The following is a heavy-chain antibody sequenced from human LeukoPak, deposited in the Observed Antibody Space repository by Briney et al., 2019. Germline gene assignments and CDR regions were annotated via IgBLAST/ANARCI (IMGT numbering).Heavy chain of an antibody. CDR2: IYHSGST. J-gene: IGHJ4*02. V-gene: IGHV4-38-2*02. D-gene: IGHD3-10*01. CDR1: GYSISSGYY. CDR3: ARELWFGELLRYFDY. Sequence: SETLSLTCAVSGYSISSGYYWGWIRQPPGKGLEWIGSIYHSGSTYYNPSLKSRVTISVGTSKNQFSLKLSSVTAADTAVYYCARELWFGELLRYFDYWGQGTLVTVSS.